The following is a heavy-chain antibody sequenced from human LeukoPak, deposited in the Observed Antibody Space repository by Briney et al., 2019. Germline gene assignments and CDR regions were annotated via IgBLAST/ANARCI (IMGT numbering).Heavy chain of an antibody. J-gene: IGHJ4*02. CDR2: IRYDGSNK. CDR1: GFTFNNYG. CDR3: AKVPRVGAAVTGFDY. Sequence: QAGGSLRLSCAASGFTFNNYGMHWVRQAPGKGLEWVAFIRYDGSNKYYADSVKGRFTISRDNSRNTLYLQMNSLRAEDTAMYYCAKVPRVGAAVTGFDYWGQGTLVTVSS. V-gene: IGHV3-30*02. D-gene: IGHD6-25*01.